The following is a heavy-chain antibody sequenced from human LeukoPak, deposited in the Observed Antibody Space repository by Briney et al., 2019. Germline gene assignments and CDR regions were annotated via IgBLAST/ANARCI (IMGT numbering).Heavy chain of an antibody. Sequence: ASVKVSCKASGYTFTSYGISWVRQAPGQGLEWMGWISAYNGNTNYAQKFQGRVTITADKSTSTAYMELSSLRSEDTAVYYCASPGMVRGVIITLDYYYYMDVWGKGTTVTVSS. J-gene: IGHJ6*03. V-gene: IGHV1-18*01. CDR3: ASPGMVRGVIITLDYYYYMDV. CDR2: ISAYNGNT. D-gene: IGHD3-10*01. CDR1: GYTFTSYG.